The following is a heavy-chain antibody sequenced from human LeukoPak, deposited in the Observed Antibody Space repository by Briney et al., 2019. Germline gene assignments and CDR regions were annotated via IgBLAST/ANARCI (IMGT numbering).Heavy chain of an antibody. Sequence: PGGSLRLSCAASGFTFSSYAMSWVRQAPGKGLEWVSAISGSGGSTYYADSVKGRFTISRDNSKNTLYLQMNSLRAEDAAVYYCAKDRVRSSTLHGFDYWGQGTPVTVSS. V-gene: IGHV3-23*01. D-gene: IGHD2-2*01. CDR2: ISGSGGST. CDR1: GFTFSSYA. CDR3: AKDRVRSSTLHGFDY. J-gene: IGHJ4*02.